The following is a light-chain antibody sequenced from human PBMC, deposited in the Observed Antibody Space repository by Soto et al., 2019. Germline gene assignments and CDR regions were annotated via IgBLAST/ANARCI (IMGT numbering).Light chain of an antibody. CDR1: QSITGW. CDR3: EQYKTDAT. J-gene: IGKJ4*01. Sequence: DIQMTQSPSALSASVGDRVTITCRASQSITGWLAWFQQKPGKAPKLLISKASSLESGVPSRFSGSGSGTEFTLTITNLQPDDFATYYCEQYKTDATFGGGTKVDIK. CDR2: KAS. V-gene: IGKV1-5*03.